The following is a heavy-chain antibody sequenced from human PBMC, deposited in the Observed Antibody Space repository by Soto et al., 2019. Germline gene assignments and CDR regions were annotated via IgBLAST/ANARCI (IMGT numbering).Heavy chain of an antibody. CDR2: IYSSGST. Sequence: PSETLSLTCTVSGGAINSDYWTWIRQPAGKGLEWIGRIYSSGSTKCNPSLQSRVTMSLDTSKNQFSLRLTSVTAADTAVYYCARGQRFSDWFDPWGQGTLVTVSS. D-gene: IGHD3-3*01. V-gene: IGHV4-4*07. J-gene: IGHJ5*02. CDR3: ARGQRFSDWFDP. CDR1: GGAINSDY.